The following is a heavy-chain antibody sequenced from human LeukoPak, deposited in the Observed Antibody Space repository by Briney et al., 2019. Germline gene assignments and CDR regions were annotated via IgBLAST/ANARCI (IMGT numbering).Heavy chain of an antibody. CDR3: ARRAAKLGGIKYWFDP. CDR2: IYPGDSDT. CDR1: GYSFTSYW. D-gene: IGHD5-12*01. Sequence: GESLKISCKGSGYSFTSYWIGWVRQMPGKGLEWMGIIYPGDSDTRYSPSFQGQVTISADKSISTAYLQWSSLKASDTAMYYCARRAAKLGGIKYWFDPWGQGTLVTVSS. J-gene: IGHJ5*02. V-gene: IGHV5-51*01.